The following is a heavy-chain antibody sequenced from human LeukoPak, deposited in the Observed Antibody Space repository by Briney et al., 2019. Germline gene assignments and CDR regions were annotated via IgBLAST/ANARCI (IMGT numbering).Heavy chain of an antibody. V-gene: IGHV1-8*03. J-gene: IGHJ4*02. CDR1: GYTFTSYD. Sequence: ASVKVSCKASGYTFTSYDINWVRQATGQGLEWMGWMNPNGGNTGYAQKFQGRVTITRNTSISTAYMELSSLRSEDTAVYYCARGRDYGDPYFDYWGQGNRVTVSS. CDR3: ARGRDYGDPYFDY. D-gene: IGHD4/OR15-4a*01. CDR2: MNPNGGNT.